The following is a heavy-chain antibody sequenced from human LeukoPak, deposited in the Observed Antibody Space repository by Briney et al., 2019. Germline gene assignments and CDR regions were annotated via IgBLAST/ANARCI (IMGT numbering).Heavy chain of an antibody. CDR3: ARDWYYSLDF. CDR2: IRSDGSDA. V-gene: IGHV3-74*01. D-gene: IGHD1-26*01. Sequence: GGSLRLSCAASGFTVSSNYMTWVRQVPGKGLVWVSRIRSDGSDAAYADSVKGRFTISRDNARNTVYLQMNSLRAEDTAVYYCARDWYYSLDFWGQGALVTVSS. CDR1: GFTVSSNY. J-gene: IGHJ4*02.